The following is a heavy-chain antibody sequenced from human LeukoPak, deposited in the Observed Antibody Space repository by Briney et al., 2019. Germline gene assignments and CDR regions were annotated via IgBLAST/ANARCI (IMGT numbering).Heavy chain of an antibody. V-gene: IGHV1-46*01. D-gene: IGHD3-16*01. CDR3: ATLGEDKTDTPFDY. CDR1: GYTFTSYY. Sequence: ASVKVSCKASGYTFTSYYMHWVRQAPGQGLEWMGIINPSGGSTSYAQKFQGRVTMTRDTSISTAYMELNRLRSDDTAVYYCATLGEDKTDTPFDYWGQGTLVTVSS. J-gene: IGHJ4*02. CDR2: INPSGGST.